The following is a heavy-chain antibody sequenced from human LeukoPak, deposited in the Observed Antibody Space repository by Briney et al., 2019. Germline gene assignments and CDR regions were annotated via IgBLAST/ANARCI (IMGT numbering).Heavy chain of an antibody. J-gene: IGHJ6*03. V-gene: IGHV1-2*06. CDR3: ARDRPYCSSTSCPLYYYYMDV. D-gene: IGHD2-2*01. Sequence: ASVKVSCKASGYTFTGYYIHWVRQAPGQGLEWMGRINPNSGGTNYAQKFQGRVTMTRDTSISTAYMELSRLRSDDAAVYYCARDRPYCSSTSCPLYYYYMDVWGKGTTVTVSS. CDR1: GYTFTGYY. CDR2: INPNSGGT.